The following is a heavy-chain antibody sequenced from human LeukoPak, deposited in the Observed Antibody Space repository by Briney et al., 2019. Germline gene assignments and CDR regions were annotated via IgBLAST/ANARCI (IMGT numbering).Heavy chain of an antibody. D-gene: IGHD3-16*01. CDR2: IYYSGST. Sequence: GSLRLSCAASGFTFDDYAMHWVRQAPGKGLEWIGSIYYSGSTYYNPSLKSRVTISVDTSKNQFSLKLSSVTAADTAVYYCARDRGRWLGVEWYAEYFQHWGQGTLVTVSS. J-gene: IGHJ1*01. V-gene: IGHV4-38-2*02. CDR1: GFTFDDYA. CDR3: ARDRGRWLGVEWYAEYFQH.